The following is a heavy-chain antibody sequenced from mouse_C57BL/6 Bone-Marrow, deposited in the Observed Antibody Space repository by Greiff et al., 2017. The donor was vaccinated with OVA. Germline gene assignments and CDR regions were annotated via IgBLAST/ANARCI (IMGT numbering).Heavy chain of an antibody. D-gene: IGHD1-1*01. CDR2: ISDGGSYT. V-gene: IGHV5-4*03. CDR3: ARGPSPHGSSYNFYC. CDR1: GFTFSSYA. J-gene: IGHJ2*01. Sequence: EVKLMESGGGLVKPGGSLKLSCAASGFTFSSYAMSWVRQTQEKRLEWVATISDGGSYTYYPDNVKGRFTISRDNAKNNLYLQMSHLKSEDTAMYYCARGPSPHGSSYNFYCWGQGTTLTVSS.